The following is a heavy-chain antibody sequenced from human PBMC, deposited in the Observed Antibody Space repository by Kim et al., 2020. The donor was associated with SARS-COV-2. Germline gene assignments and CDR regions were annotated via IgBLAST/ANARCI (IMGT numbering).Heavy chain of an antibody. CDR3: ARGEDGACNGSGRYYPDY. J-gene: IGHJ4*02. D-gene: IGHD3-10*01. CDR1: GFTFSSYS. V-gene: IGHV3-21*01. Sequence: GGSLRLSCAASGFTFSSYSMSWVRQAPGKGLEWVSSISSSSSYIYYADFAKGRVTIFRDNDKNSLYLQMDSMRAEETAVYYCARGEDGACNGSGRYYPDYWGQRTLVTVSS. CDR2: ISSSSSYI.